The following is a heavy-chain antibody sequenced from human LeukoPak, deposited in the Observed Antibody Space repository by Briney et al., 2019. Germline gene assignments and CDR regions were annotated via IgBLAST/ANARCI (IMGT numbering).Heavy chain of an antibody. D-gene: IGHD2-15*01. CDR2: ISAYNGNT. Sequence: ASVKVSCKASGYTFTSYGISWVRQAPGQGLEWMGWISAYNGNTNYAQKLQGRVTMTTDTSTSTAYMELRSLRSDDTAVYYCARDYRVSIVVWRAAFDIWGQGTMVTVSS. V-gene: IGHV1-18*01. CDR3: ARDYRVSIVVWRAAFDI. J-gene: IGHJ3*02. CDR1: GYTFTSYG.